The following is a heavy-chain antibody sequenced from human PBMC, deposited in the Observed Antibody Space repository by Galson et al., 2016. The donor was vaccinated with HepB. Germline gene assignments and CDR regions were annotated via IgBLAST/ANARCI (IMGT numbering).Heavy chain of an antibody. V-gene: IGHV3-30*19. CDR2: ITPEGSDT. CDR1: GFTFSGHG. J-gene: IGHJ3*01. CDR3: ARDGISSLDQ. D-gene: IGHD2/OR15-2a*01. Sequence: SLRLSCAASGFTFSGHGMHWVRQAPGKGLDWVALITPEGSDTYYADAVKGRFTISRDNSKNTLSLQMNSLRAEDTAIYYCARDGISSLDQWGQGTMVTVSS.